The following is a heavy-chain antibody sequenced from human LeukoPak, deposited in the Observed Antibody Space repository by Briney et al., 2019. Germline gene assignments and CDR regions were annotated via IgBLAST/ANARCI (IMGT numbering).Heavy chain of an antibody. CDR2: IYHSGST. D-gene: IGHD3-22*01. J-gene: IGHJ4*02. V-gene: IGHV4-30-2*01. CDR1: GGSISSGGYS. CDR3: ARLNYYDSSGIDY. Sequence: SQTLSLTCAVSGGSISSGGYSWSWIRQPPGKGLEWIGYIYHSGSTYYNPSLKGRVTISVDRSKNQFSLKLSSVTAADTAVYYCARLNYYDSSGIDYWGQGTLVTVSS.